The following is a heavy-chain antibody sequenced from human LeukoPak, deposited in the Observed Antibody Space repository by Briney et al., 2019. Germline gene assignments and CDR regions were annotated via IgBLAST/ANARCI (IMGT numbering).Heavy chain of an antibody. V-gene: IGHV3-30*18. Sequence: GGSLRLSCAASGFTLSSYGMHWVRQAPGKGLEWVAVISYGGSNKYYADSVKGRFTISRDNSKNTLYLQMNSLRAEDTAVYYCAKIRPWIQLWLEMDYWGQGTLVTVSS. CDR3: AKIRPWIQLWLEMDY. CDR2: ISYGGSNK. CDR1: GFTLSSYG. J-gene: IGHJ4*02. D-gene: IGHD5-18*01.